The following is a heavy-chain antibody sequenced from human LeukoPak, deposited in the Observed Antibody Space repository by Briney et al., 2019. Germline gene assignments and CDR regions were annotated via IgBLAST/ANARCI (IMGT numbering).Heavy chain of an antibody. D-gene: IGHD1-1*01. CDR3: ARATNWNDAFDI. J-gene: IGHJ3*02. CDR1: GFTFSSYA. V-gene: IGHV3-64*01. Sequence: GGSLRLSCAASGFTFSSYAMHWVRQAPGKGLEYVSAISSNGGSTCYANSVKGRFTISRDNSKNTLYLQMGSLRAEDMAVYYCARATNWNDAFDIWGQGTMVTVSS. CDR2: ISSNGGST.